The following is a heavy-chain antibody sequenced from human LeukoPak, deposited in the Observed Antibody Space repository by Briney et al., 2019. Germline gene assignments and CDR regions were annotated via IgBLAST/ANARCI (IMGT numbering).Heavy chain of an antibody. CDR3: AKRDSSSSYPYYFDY. D-gene: IGHD3-22*01. Sequence: PGRSLRLSCAASGFSFDDYAMHWVRQAPGKGLEWVSGISCNSDKIGYADSVKGRFTISRDNSKDTLYLQMNSLRAEDTAVYYCAKRDSSSSYPYYFDYWGQGTLVTVSS. V-gene: IGHV3-9*01. CDR1: GFSFDDYA. CDR2: ISCNSDKI. J-gene: IGHJ4*02.